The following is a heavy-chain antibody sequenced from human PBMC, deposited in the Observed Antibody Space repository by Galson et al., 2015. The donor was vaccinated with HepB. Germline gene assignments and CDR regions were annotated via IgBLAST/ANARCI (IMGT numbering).Heavy chain of an antibody. CDR1: GFTFSSYA. Sequence: SLRLSCAASGFTFSSYAMHWVRQAPGKGLEYVSAISSNGGSTYYADSVKGRFTISRDNSKNTLYLQMSSLRAEDTAVYYCVKGSDTAMVMPVFYYWGQGTLVTVSS. J-gene: IGHJ4*02. D-gene: IGHD5-18*01. CDR2: ISSNGGST. V-gene: IGHV3-64D*06. CDR3: VKGSDTAMVMPVFYY.